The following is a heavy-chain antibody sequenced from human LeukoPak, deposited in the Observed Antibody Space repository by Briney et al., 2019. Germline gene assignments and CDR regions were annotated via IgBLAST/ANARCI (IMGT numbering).Heavy chain of an antibody. CDR3: AKDSDFWSGYYRASYYYMDV. CDR1: RFTFSSYA. Sequence: PGGSLRLSCAASRFTFSSYAMSWVRQAPGKGLEWVSAISGSGGSTYYADSVKGRFTISRDNSKNTLYLQMNSLRAEDTAVYYCAKDSDFWSGYYRASYYYMDVWGKGTTVTVSS. D-gene: IGHD3-3*01. V-gene: IGHV3-23*01. CDR2: ISGSGGST. J-gene: IGHJ6*03.